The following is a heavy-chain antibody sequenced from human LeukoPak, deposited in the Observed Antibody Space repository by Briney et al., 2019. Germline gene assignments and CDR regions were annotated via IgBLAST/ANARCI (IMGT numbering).Heavy chain of an antibody. Sequence: SETLSLTCTVSGGSISSSSYYWGWIRQPPGKGLEWIGSIYYSGSTYYNPSLKSRVTISVDTSKNQFSLKLSSVTAADTAVYYCARHSRRGGGAFDIWGQGTMVTVSS. D-gene: IGHD3-10*01. CDR1: GGSISSSSYY. J-gene: IGHJ3*02. V-gene: IGHV4-39*01. CDR2: IYYSGST. CDR3: ARHSRRGGGAFDI.